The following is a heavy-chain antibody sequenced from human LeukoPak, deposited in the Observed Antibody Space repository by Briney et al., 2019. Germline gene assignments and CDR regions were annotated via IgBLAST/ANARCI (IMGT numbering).Heavy chain of an antibody. Sequence: PSETLSLTCTVSGGSISSYYWSWIRQPPGKGLEWIGYIYTSGSTNYNPSLKSRVTISVDTSKNQSSLKLSSVTAADTAVYYCARRRDGYPTGYFDYWGQGTLVTVSS. CDR1: GGSISSYY. CDR2: IYTSGST. CDR3: ARRRDGYPTGYFDY. D-gene: IGHD5-24*01. V-gene: IGHV4-4*09. J-gene: IGHJ4*02.